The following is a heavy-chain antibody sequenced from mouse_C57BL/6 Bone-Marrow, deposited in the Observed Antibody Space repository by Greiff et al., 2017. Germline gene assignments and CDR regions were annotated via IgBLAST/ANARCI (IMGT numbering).Heavy chain of an antibody. J-gene: IGHJ4*01. CDR3: ARGYYDAMDY. CDR1: GYSFTSYY. V-gene: IGHV1-63*01. Sequence: VKLQQSGPELVKPGASVQISCKASGYSFTSYYIHWVKQRPGPGLEWIGDFYPGGGYTNYNEKFKGKATLTADKSSSTAYMQCSSLTSEDSAIDYCARGYYDAMDYWGQGTSGTVAS. CDR2: FYPGGGYT.